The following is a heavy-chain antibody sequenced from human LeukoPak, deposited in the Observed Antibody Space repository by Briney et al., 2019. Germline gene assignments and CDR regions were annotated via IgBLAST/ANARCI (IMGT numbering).Heavy chain of an antibody. V-gene: IGHV4-59*01. CDR2: IYYSGST. CDR1: GGSISSYY. Sequence: PETLSLTCTVSGGSISSYYWSWIRQPPGKGLGWIGYIYYSGSTNYNPSLKSRVTISVDTSKNQFSLKLSSVTAADTAVYYCARGGQTGYSSGRLDYWGQGTLVTVSS. CDR3: ARGGQTGYSSGRLDY. D-gene: IGHD6-19*01. J-gene: IGHJ4*02.